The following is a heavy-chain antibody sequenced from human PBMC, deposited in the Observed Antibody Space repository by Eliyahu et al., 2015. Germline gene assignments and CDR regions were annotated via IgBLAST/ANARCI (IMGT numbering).Heavy chain of an antibody. CDR1: XYSFTSYW. V-gene: IGHV5-10-1*03. D-gene: IGHD5-24*01. CDR2: IDPSDSYT. Sequence: EVQLVQSGAEVKKPGESLRISCKGSXYSFTSYWISWVRQMPGKGLEWMGRIDPSDSYTNYSPSFQGHVTISADKSISTAYLQWSSLKASDTAMYYCARLEISRDGYNRAGYYFDYWGQGTLVTVSS. CDR3: ARLEISRDGYNRAGYYFDY. J-gene: IGHJ4*02.